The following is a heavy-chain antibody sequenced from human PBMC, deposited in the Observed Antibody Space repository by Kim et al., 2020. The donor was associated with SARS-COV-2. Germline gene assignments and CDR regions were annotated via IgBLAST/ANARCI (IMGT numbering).Heavy chain of an antibody. CDR1: GFTFSSYS. CDR2: ISSSSSYI. D-gene: IGHD6-19*01. J-gene: IGHJ4*02. Sequence: GGSLRLSCAASGFTFSSYSMNWVRQAPGKGLEWVSSISSSSSYIYYADSVKGRFTISRDNAKNSLYLQMNSLRAEDTAVYYCARVDPPSDIAVGEATFDYWGQGTLVTVSS. CDR3: ARVDPPSDIAVGEATFDY. V-gene: IGHV3-21*01.